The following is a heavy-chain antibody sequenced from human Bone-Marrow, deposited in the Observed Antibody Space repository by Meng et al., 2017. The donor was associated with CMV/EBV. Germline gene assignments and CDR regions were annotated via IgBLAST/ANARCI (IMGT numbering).Heavy chain of an antibody. J-gene: IGHJ6*02. V-gene: IGHV1-8*02. CDR1: GYTFTSYG. D-gene: IGHD2-2*01. CDR3: ARFGVVVPAAPGGNYYYGMDV. Sequence: ASVKVSCKASGYTFTSYGINWVRQATGQGLEWMGWMNPNSGNTGYAQKFQGRVTMTRNTSISTAYMELSSLRSEDTAVYYCARFGVVVPAAPGGNYYYGMDVWGQGTTVTVSS. CDR2: MNPNSGNT.